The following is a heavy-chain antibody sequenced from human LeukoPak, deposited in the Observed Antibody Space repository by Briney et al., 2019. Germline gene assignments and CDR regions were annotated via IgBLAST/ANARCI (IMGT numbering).Heavy chain of an antibody. D-gene: IGHD6-13*01. V-gene: IGHV3-23*01. Sequence: PAGGSLRLSCAASGFTFSDYYMSWVRQAPGKGLEWVSGISSSGGSTSYADSVKGRFTISRDNSKNTLYLQMNSLRAEDTAVYYCAEVNGGYSSSWFVIYWGQGTLVTVSS. CDR3: AEVNGGYSSSWFVIY. J-gene: IGHJ4*02. CDR1: GFTFSDYY. CDR2: ISSSGGST.